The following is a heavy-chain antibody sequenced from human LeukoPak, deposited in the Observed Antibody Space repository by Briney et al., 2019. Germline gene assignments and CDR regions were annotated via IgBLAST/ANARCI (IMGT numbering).Heavy chain of an antibody. CDR1: GGSISSYY. D-gene: IGHD2-15*01. Sequence: SETLSLTCTVSGGSISSYYWSWIRQPAGKGLEGIGRIYTSGSTNYNPSLKSRVTMSVDTSKNQFSLKLSSVTAADTAVYYCARDTHYCSGGSCYSEWGQGTPVTVSS. CDR3: ARDTHYCSGGSCYSE. CDR2: IYTSGST. J-gene: IGHJ4*02. V-gene: IGHV4-4*07.